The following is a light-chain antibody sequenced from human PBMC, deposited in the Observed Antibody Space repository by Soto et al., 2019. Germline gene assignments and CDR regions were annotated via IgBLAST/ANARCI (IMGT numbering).Light chain of an antibody. CDR3: QQFNSYPIT. CDR2: AAS. J-gene: IGKJ5*01. Sequence: IQMTQSPSTLSASVGDRVTITCRASQSISSWLAWYQQKPGKAPKLLIYAASTLQSGVPSRFSGSGSGTEFTLTIISLQPEDFATYYCQQFNSYPITFGQGTRLEIK. V-gene: IGKV1-5*01. CDR1: QSISSW.